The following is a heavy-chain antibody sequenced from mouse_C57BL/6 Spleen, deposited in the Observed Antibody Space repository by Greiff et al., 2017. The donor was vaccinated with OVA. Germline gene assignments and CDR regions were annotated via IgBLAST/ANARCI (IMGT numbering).Heavy chain of an antibody. CDR2: IYPRDGST. J-gene: IGHJ4*01. CDR1: GYTFTDHT. D-gene: IGHD2-1*01. V-gene: IGHV1-78*01. Sequence: VQLQQSDAELVKPGASVKISCKVSGYTFTDHTIHWMKQRPEQGLDWIGYIYPRDGSTKYNEKFKGKATLTADKSSSTAYMQLNSLTSEDSAVYFCARVYYGNSPAMDYWGQGTSVTVSS. CDR3: ARVYYGNSPAMDY.